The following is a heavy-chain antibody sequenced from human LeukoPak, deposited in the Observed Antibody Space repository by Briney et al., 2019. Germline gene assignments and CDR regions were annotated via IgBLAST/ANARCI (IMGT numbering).Heavy chain of an antibody. D-gene: IGHD5-24*01. CDR1: GGSISSYY. J-gene: IGHJ3*02. CDR3: ARQGGRDGYIESTRDAFDI. V-gene: IGHV4-39*01. CDR2: IYYSGST. Sequence: PSETLSLTCTVSGGSISSYYWGWIRQPPGKGLEWIGSIYYSGSTYYNPSLKSRVTISVDTSKNQFSLKLSSVTAADTAVYYCARQGGRDGYIESTRDAFDIWGQGTMVTVSS.